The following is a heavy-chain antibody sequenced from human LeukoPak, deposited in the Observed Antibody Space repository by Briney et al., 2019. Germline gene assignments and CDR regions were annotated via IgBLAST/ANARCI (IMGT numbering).Heavy chain of an antibody. D-gene: IGHD6-13*01. V-gene: IGHV3-30-3*01. Sequence: GGSLRLSCAASGFIFSSYAMHWVRQAPGKGLEWVAVISYDGSNKYYADSVKGRFTISRDNSKSTLYLQMNSLRAEDTAVYYCARVIAAAWGQGTLVTVSS. J-gene: IGHJ5*02. CDR1: GFIFSSYA. CDR3: ARVIAAA. CDR2: ISYDGSNK.